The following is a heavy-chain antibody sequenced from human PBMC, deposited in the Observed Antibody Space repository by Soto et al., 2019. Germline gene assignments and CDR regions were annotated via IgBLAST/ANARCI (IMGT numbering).Heavy chain of an antibody. D-gene: IGHD2-21*02. CDR2: IIPIFGTA. Sequence: SVKVSCKASGGTFSSYAISWVRQAPGQGLEWMGGIIPIFGTANYAQKFQGRVTITADESTSTAYMELSSLRSEDTAVYYCARTPLLVTATGQAFYFDLWGRDPWVTVPS. V-gene: IGHV1-69*13. CDR1: GGTFSSYA. J-gene: IGHJ2*01. CDR3: ARTPLLVTATGQAFYFDL.